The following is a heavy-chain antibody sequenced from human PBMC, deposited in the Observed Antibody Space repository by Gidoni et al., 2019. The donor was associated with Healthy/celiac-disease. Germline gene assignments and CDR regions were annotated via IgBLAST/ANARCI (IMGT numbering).Heavy chain of an antibody. CDR1: AGSISSYY. CDR2: IYYSGST. CDR3: AGQTTVTSVFDY. Sequence: QVQLQESGPGLVKPSENMYLTCTVSAGSISSYYWSWIRQPPGKGLEWIVYIYYSGSTNYNPSLKSRFTISVDTSKNQFSLKLSSVTAADTAVYYCAGQTTVTSVFDYWGQGTLVTVSS. V-gene: IGHV4-59*08. D-gene: IGHD4-17*01. J-gene: IGHJ4*02.